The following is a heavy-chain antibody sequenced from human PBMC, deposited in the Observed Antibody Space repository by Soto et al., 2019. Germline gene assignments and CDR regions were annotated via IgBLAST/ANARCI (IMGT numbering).Heavy chain of an antibody. CDR3: ARGVTYYDFWSGYSFDY. J-gene: IGHJ4*02. CDR2: IYYSGST. CDR1: GGSVSSGGYC. V-gene: IGHV4-61*08. D-gene: IGHD3-3*01. Sequence: SETLSLTCTVSGGSVSSGGYCWSWIRQPPGKGLEWIGYIYYSGSTNYNPSLKSRVTISVDTSKNQFSLKLSSVTAADTAVYYCARGVTYYDFWSGYSFDYWGQGTLVTVSS.